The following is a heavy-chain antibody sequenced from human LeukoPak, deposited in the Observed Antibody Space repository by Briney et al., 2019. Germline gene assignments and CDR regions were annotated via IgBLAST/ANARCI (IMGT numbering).Heavy chain of an antibody. D-gene: IGHD2-2*01. CDR2: IIPILGTA. CDR3: ASRPNIVVVPAAMIGDYYGMDV. J-gene: IGHJ6*04. V-gene: IGHV1-69*13. Sequence: SVKVSCKASGGTFSSYAISWVRQAPGQGLEWMGGIIPILGTANYAQKFQGRVTITADESTSTAYMELSSLRSEDTAVYYCASRPNIVVVPAAMIGDYYGMDVWGKGTTVTVSS. CDR1: GGTFSSYA.